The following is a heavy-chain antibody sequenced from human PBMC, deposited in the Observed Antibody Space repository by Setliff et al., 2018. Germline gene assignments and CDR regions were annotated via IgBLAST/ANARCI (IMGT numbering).Heavy chain of an antibody. Sequence: ASVKVSCKASGYTFNNYAINWVRQAPGQGLEWMGWINTDTGNPTSAQGFTGRFVFSLDTSVSTAYLQISSLKAEDTALYCCARVGTGRLLDYWGQGTLVTVSS. CDR3: ARVGTGRLLDY. V-gene: IGHV7-4-1*02. CDR2: INTDTGNP. D-gene: IGHD1-1*01. CDR1: GYTFNNYA. J-gene: IGHJ4*02.